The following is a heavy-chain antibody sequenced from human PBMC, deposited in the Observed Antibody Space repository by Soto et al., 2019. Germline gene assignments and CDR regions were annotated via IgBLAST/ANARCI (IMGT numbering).Heavy chain of an antibody. D-gene: IGHD3-9*01. Sequence: ASVKVSCKASGYTFTGYYMHWVRQAPGQGLEWMGWINPNSGGTHYAQKFQGRVTMTRDTSISTADMELSRLRSDDTAVYYCARSSSLELRYCDWLFHYYGMDVWGQGTTVTVSS. V-gene: IGHV1-2*02. J-gene: IGHJ6*02. CDR1: GYTFTGYY. CDR3: ARSSSLELRYCDWLFHYYGMDV. CDR2: INPNSGGT.